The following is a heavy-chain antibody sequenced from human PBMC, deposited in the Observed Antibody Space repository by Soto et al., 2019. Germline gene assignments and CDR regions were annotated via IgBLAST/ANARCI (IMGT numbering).Heavy chain of an antibody. CDR2: ISSSSSHT. V-gene: IGHV3-21*01. D-gene: IGHD2-15*01. CDR3: VPAAVVIAARGS. CDR1: GFTFSTYS. J-gene: IGHJ5*02. Sequence: EVQLVESGGGLVKPGGSLRLSCAASGFTFSTYSMNWVRQTPGKGLEWVSSISSSSSHTQYADSVKGRFTVSRDNAKNSLYRQMKSPRAEATAVYYCVPAAVVIAARGSWGQGTLVTVSS.